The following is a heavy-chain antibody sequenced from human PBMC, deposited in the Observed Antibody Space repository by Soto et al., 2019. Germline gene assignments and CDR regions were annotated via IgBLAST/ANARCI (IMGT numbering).Heavy chain of an antibody. CDR1: GGTFSTYT. J-gene: IGHJ4*02. CDR2: IIPIVGIV. D-gene: IGHD1-26*01. V-gene: IGHV1-69*02. CDR3: ATITSGSYGGDY. Sequence: QVQLVQSGAEVKKPGSSVKVSCKASGGTFSTYTDTWVRQAPGQGLEWMGRIIPIVGIVNYAQKFQGRVTITADKSTSIAYMELSSLRSEDTAVYYCATITSGSYGGDYWGQGTLVTVSS.